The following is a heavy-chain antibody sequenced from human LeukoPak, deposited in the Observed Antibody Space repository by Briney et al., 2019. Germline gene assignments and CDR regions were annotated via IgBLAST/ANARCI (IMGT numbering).Heavy chain of an antibody. CDR2: IYYSGST. CDR3: ARGYSYGPHFDY. CDR1: GGSISSSSYY. V-gene: IGHV4-39*07. Sequence: PSETLSLTCTVSGGSISSSSYYWGWIRQPPGKGLEWIGSIYYSGSTYYNPSLKSRVTISVDTSKNQFSLKLSSVTAADTAVYYCARGYSYGPHFDYWGQGTLVTVSS. J-gene: IGHJ4*02. D-gene: IGHD5-18*01.